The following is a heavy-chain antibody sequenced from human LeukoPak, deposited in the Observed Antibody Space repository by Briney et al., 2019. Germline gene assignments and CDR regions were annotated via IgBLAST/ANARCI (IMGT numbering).Heavy chain of an antibody. Sequence: SETLSLTCTVSGGSISSYYWSWIRQPAGKGLEWIGRIYTSGSTNYNPSVKSRVTMPVDTSKNQFSLKLSSVTAADTAVYYCARWFGELLLSYYYYGMDVWGQGTTVTVSS. J-gene: IGHJ6*02. CDR1: GGSISSYY. V-gene: IGHV4-4*07. D-gene: IGHD3-10*01. CDR3: ARWFGELLLSYYYYGMDV. CDR2: IYTSGST.